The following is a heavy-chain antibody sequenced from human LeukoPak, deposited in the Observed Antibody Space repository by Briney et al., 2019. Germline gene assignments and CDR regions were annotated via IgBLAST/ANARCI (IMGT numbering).Heavy chain of an antibody. CDR3: ARGRVSSSTWYSTYYYYFYMDV. D-gene: IGHD4-11*01. J-gene: IGHJ6*03. CDR2: IYYTGST. Sequence: SETLSLTCTVSGGSISNYYWNWIRQPPGKGLEWIGYIYYTGSTNYNPSLKSRVTMSVDTSKNQFSLSLNSVTPEDTAVYYCARGRVSSSTWYSTYYYYFYMDVWGKGTTVTVSS. V-gene: IGHV4-59*01. CDR1: GGSISNYY.